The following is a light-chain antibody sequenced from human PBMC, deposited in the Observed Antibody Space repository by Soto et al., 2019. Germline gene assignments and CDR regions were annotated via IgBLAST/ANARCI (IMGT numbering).Light chain of an antibody. CDR2: EAS. CDR1: QDIGKD. J-gene: IGKJ1*01. CDR3: LQDYNYPRT. Sequence: AIQMTQSPSSLSASVGDRVTLTCRASQDIGKDLGWYQQKPGEAPKLLIFEASTVQTGVPSRFSGSGSGTDFTLTISSLQPEDFATYFCLQDYNYPRTFGQGTTVVLK. V-gene: IGKV1-6*01.